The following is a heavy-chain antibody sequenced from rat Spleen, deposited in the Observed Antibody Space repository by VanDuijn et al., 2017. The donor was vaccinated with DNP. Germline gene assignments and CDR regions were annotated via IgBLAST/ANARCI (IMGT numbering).Heavy chain of an antibody. V-gene: IGHV5-22*01. CDR2: IRYDGGIT. Sequence: EVQLVASGGGLVQPGRSLKLSCAASGFTFSDYYMAWVRQAPTKGLEWVAYIRYDGGITNYGDSVKGRFTISRDNARSTLYLQMNSLRSKDMATYYCIRWNSGHFDYWGQGVMVTVSS. D-gene: IGHD4-3*01. J-gene: IGHJ2*01. CDR3: IRWNSGHFDY. CDR1: GFTFSDYY.